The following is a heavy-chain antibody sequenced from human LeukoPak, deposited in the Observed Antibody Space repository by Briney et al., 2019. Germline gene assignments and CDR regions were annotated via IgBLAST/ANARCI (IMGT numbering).Heavy chain of an antibody. Sequence: VASVKVSCKASGYSFASCGISWVRQAPGQGLKWMGWVSGYDGRTNYAQNLKGRVTVTAETSTSTVYMELRSLRSDDTAIYYCARDYYNDYEDTFDIWGQGTMVTVSS. CDR1: GYSFASCG. CDR2: VSGYDGRT. CDR3: ARDYYNDYEDTFDI. J-gene: IGHJ3*02. D-gene: IGHD4-11*01. V-gene: IGHV1-18*01.